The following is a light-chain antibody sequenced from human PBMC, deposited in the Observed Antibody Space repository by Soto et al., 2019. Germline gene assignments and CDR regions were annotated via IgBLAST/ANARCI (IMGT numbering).Light chain of an antibody. CDR2: WAS. J-gene: IGKJ3*01. CDR3: QQYYIPPLT. Sequence: DIVMTQSPDSLAVSLGERATISCRSSQSLSYNSNNRTRLAWYQQRPGQSPKLLIYWASTWESGVPDRFSGSGYGTDFTLTISSLQAADVAVYYCQQYYIPPLTFGPGTKVDLK. CDR1: QSLSYNSNNRTR. V-gene: IGKV4-1*01.